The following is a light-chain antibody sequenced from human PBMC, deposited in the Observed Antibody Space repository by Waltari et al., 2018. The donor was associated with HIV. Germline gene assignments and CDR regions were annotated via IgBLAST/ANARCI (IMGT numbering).Light chain of an antibody. CDR2: EDN. Sequence: NFMLTQPHSVSESPGKTVTTSCTRTSGSIASNYVQRYQQRPGSSPTTVIYEDNQRPSGVPDRFSGSIDSSSNSASLTISGLKTEDEADYYCQSYDSSNHVVFGGGTKLTVL. V-gene: IGLV6-57*01. J-gene: IGLJ2*01. CDR1: SGSIASNY. CDR3: QSYDSSNHVV.